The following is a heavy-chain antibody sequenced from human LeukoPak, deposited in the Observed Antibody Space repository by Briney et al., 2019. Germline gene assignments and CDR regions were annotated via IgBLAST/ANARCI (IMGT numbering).Heavy chain of an antibody. CDR3: ARDWDEDSGSYSHQDY. CDR2: IKQDESEK. V-gene: IGHV3-7*01. CDR1: GFTFSSYW. J-gene: IGHJ4*02. Sequence: PGGSLRLSCAASGFTFSSYWMSWVRLAPGKGLEWVANIKQDESEKYYVDSVKGRFTISRDNAKNSLYLQMNSLRAEDTAVYYCARDWDEDSGSYSHQDYWGQGTLVTVSS. D-gene: IGHD1-26*01.